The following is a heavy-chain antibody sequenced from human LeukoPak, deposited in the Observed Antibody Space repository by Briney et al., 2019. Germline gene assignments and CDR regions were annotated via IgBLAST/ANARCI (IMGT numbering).Heavy chain of an antibody. CDR3: ARLGAAPNPIYYYYMDV. CDR2: IYPGDPDT. V-gene: IGHV5-51*01. D-gene: IGHD3-3*01. J-gene: IGHJ6*03. CDR1: GYSFTSYW. Sequence: GESLKISCKGAGYSFTSYWIGWVRQMPGKGLEWMGIIYPGDPDTRYSPSFQGQVTISADKSISTAYLQWSSLKASDTAMYYCARLGAAPNPIYYYYMDVWGKGTTVTVSS.